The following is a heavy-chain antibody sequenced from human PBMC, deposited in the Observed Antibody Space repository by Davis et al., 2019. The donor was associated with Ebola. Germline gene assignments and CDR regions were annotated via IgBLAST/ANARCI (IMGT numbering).Heavy chain of an antibody. V-gene: IGHV3-30*02. CDR2: IWYDGSNK. J-gene: IGHJ4*02. CDR3: AKNRIGGYSFIDFDY. D-gene: IGHD5-18*01. Sequence: PGGSLRLSCAASGFTFSSYGMHWVRQAPGKGLEWVAVIWYDGSNKYYADSVKGRFTISRDNSKNTLYLQMNSLRAEDTAVYYCAKNRIGGYSFIDFDYWGQGTLVIVSA. CDR1: GFTFSSYG.